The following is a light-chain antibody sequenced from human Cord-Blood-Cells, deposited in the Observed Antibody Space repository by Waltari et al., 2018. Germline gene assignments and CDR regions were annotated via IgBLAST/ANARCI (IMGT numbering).Light chain of an antibody. Sequence: QSALTPPASVSGSPGQSITISCTGTSSDVGSYNLFSWYQQHPGKAPKLMIYEGSKRPSGVSNRFSGSKSGNTASLTISGLQAEDEADYYCCSYAGSSTVFGGGTKLTVL. CDR3: CSYAGSSTV. V-gene: IGLV2-23*01. CDR2: EGS. CDR1: SSDVGSYNL. J-gene: IGLJ3*02.